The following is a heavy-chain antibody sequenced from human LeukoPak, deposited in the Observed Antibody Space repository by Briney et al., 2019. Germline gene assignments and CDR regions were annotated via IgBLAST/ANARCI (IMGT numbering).Heavy chain of an antibody. Sequence: GGSLRLSCVASGFPFSSYSMNWVRQAPGKGLEWVSSTSSSSLYIYYADSMRGRFTISRDNAKNSLYLQMNSLRAEDTAVYYCARDGYDFWSGYYPTDAFDIWGQGTMVTVSS. CDR3: ARDGYDFWSGYYPTDAFDI. J-gene: IGHJ3*02. CDR1: GFPFSSYS. CDR2: TSSSSLYI. V-gene: IGHV3-21*01. D-gene: IGHD3-3*01.